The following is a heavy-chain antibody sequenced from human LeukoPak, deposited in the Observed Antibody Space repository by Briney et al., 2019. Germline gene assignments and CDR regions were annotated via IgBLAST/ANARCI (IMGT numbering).Heavy chain of an antibody. CDR2: IYYSGST. CDR1: GGSISSSSYY. Sequence: SETLSLTCTVSGGSISSSSYYWGWIRQPPGKGLEWIGSIYYSGSTYYNPSLKSRVTISVDTSKNQFSLKLSSVTAADTAVYYCARDSRYSSSWYRPRYYFDYWGQGTLVTVSS. J-gene: IGHJ4*02. D-gene: IGHD6-13*01. CDR3: ARDSRYSSSWYRPRYYFDY. V-gene: IGHV4-39*07.